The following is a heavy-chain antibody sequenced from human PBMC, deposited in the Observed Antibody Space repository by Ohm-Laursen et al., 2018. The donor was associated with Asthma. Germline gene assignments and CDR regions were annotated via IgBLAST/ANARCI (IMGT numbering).Heavy chain of an antibody. CDR3: ARDSRDYYGMDV. CDR1: GFTFSSYG. Sequence: SLRLSCAASGFTFSSYGMHWVRQAPGKGLEWVAVIWYDGSNKYYADSVKGRFTISRDNSKNTLYLKMNSLRAEDTAVYYCARDSRDYYGMDVWGQGTTVTVSS. J-gene: IGHJ6*02. V-gene: IGHV3-33*01. CDR2: IWYDGSNK.